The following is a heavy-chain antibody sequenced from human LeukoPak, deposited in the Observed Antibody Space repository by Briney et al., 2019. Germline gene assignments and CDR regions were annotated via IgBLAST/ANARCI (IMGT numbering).Heavy chain of an antibody. Sequence: ASVKVSCKASGYTFAGYFIHWVRQAPGQGLEWMRRINPNSGDTEYAPKFQGWVTMTRDTSISTAYVEVRRLISDDTAVYYCARDLASTPNWEFDFWGQGTLVIVSS. CDR2: INPNSGDT. D-gene: IGHD1-26*01. J-gene: IGHJ4*02. V-gene: IGHV1-2*04. CDR1: GYTFAGYF. CDR3: ARDLASTPNWEFDF.